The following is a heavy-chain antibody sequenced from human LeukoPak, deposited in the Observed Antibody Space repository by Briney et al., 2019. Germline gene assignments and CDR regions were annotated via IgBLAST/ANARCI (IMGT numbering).Heavy chain of an antibody. D-gene: IGHD3-3*01. J-gene: IGHJ6*02. CDR1: GGSISSYY. V-gene: IGHV4-59*12. CDR3: ARGRGYDFWSGSKDYYGMDV. CDR2: IYYSGST. Sequence: SETLSLTCTVSGGSISSYYWSWIRQPPGKGLEWIGSIYYSGSTYYNPSLKSRVTISVDTSKNQFSLKLSSVTAADTAVYYCARGRGYDFWSGSKDYYGMDVWGQGTTVTVSS.